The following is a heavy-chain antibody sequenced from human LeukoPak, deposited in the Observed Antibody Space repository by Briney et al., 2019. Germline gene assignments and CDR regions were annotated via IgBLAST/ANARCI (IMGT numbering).Heavy chain of an antibody. J-gene: IGHJ5*02. Sequence: SETLSLTCTVSGGSISSYYWSWIRQPAGKGLEWIGRIYTSGSTNYNPSLKSRVTMSVDASKNQFSLKLSSVTAADTAVYYCARASYYYGSGSGPRFDPWGQGTLVTVSS. CDR1: GGSISSYY. CDR2: IYTSGST. CDR3: ARASYYYGSGSGPRFDP. D-gene: IGHD3-10*01. V-gene: IGHV4-4*07.